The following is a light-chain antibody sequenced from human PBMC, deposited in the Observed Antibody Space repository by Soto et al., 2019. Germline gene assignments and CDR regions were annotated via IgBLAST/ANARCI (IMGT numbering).Light chain of an antibody. V-gene: IGLV2-14*01. CDR1: SSDVGGYNY. J-gene: IGLJ3*02. Sequence: QSVLTQPASVSGSPGQSITISCTGTSSDVGGYNYVSWYQHHPGKAPKLMIYEVSNRPSGVSNRFSGSKSGNTASLTISGLQAEDEADYYCSSYTGSSTPVFGGGTTLTVL. CDR2: EVS. CDR3: SSYTGSSTPV.